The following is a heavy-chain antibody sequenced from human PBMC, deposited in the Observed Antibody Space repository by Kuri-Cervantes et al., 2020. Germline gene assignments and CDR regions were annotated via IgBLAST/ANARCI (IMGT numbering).Heavy chain of an antibody. D-gene: IGHD2-15*01. CDR3: ARTRSAPGRYYYYGMDV. J-gene: IGHJ6*02. CDR1: GFSLSNARMG. CDR2: IFSNDEK. V-gene: IGHV2-26*01. Sequence: SGPTLVKPTETLTLTCTVSGFSLSNARMGVSWIRQPPGKALEWLAHIFSNDEKSYSTSLKSRLTISKDTSKSQVVLTMTSMDPVDTATYYCARTRSAPGRYYYYGMDVWGQGTTVTVSS.